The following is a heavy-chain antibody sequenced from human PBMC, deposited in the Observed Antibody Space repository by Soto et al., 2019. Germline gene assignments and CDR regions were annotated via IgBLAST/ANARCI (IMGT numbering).Heavy chain of an antibody. CDR1: GLTFRSYW. CDR3: VRDMQLWRLDS. CDR2: INTDGSVA. D-gene: IGHD2-21*01. J-gene: IGHJ4*02. Sequence: EVQLLESGGGLVQPGESLRLSCAASGLTFRSYWMHWVRQAPGKGLVWVSRINTDGSVAMYVDSVKGRFTISRDNAKNTLYLHMNSLRAEDTAVYYCVRDMQLWRLDSWGKGTLVTVSS. V-gene: IGHV3-74*03.